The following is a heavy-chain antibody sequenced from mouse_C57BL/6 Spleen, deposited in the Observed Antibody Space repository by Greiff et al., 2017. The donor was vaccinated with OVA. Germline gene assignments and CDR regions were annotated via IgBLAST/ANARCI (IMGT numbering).Heavy chain of an antibody. J-gene: IGHJ4*01. V-gene: IGHV1-52*01. Sequence: QVQLQQPGAELVRPGSSVKLSCKASGYTFTSYWMHWVKQRPIQGLEWIGNIDPSDSATHYNQKFKDKATLTVDKSSSTAYMQLSSLTSEDSAVYYCARVDNGYYGAMDYWGQGTSVTVSS. CDR3: ARVDNGYYGAMDY. D-gene: IGHD2-3*01. CDR1: GYTFTSYW. CDR2: IDPSDSAT.